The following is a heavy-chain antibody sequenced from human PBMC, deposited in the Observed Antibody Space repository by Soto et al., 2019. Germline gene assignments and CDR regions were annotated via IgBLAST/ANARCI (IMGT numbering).Heavy chain of an antibody. J-gene: IGHJ4*02. CDR2: INHSGST. Sequence: SETLSLTCAVYGGSFSGYYWSWIRQPPGKGLEWIGEINHSGSTNYNPSLKSRVTISVDTSKNQFSLKLSSVTAADTAVYYCARVDRFGERKLLTYYFDYWGQGTLVTVSS. V-gene: IGHV4-34*01. D-gene: IGHD3-10*01. CDR3: ARVDRFGERKLLTYYFDY. CDR1: GGSFSGYY.